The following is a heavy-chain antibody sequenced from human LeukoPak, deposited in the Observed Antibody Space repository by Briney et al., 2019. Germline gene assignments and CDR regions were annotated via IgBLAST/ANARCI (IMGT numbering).Heavy chain of an antibody. CDR3: ALTWGSYYSYFDY. CDR2: INAGNGNT. Sequence: ASVKVSCKASGYTFTNYILHWVRQAPGQRLEWMGWINAGNGNTKYSQKFQGRVTITRDTSASTAYMELSSLRSEDTAVYYCALTWGSYYSYFDYWGQGTLVTVSS. J-gene: IGHJ4*02. D-gene: IGHD1-26*01. V-gene: IGHV1-3*01. CDR1: GYTFTNYI.